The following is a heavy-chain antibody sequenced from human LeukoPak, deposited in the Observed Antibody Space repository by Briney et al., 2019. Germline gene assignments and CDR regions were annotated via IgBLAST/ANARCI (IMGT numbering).Heavy chain of an antibody. CDR3: ARGIRYSSSWYEWASDY. D-gene: IGHD6-13*01. CDR2: IWYDGSNK. V-gene: IGHV3-33*01. J-gene: IGHJ4*02. Sequence: GGSLRLSCAASGFTFSSYGMHWVRQAPGKGLEWVAVIWYDGSNKYYADSVKGRFTISRDNSKNTLYLQMNSLRAEDTAVYYCARGIRYSSSWYEWASDYWGQGTLVTVSS. CDR1: GFTFSSYG.